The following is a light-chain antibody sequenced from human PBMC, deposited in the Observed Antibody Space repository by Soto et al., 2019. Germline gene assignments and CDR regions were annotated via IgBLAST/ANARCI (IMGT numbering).Light chain of an antibody. V-gene: IGKV2-30*01. CDR1: RSLVCTEGHTY. J-gene: IGKJ1*01. CDR3: MQGKHLPGT. Sequence: DGKLTQSPLSLSVTLGQPATISCRSSRSLVCTEGHTYLNWFQLRPGQSPRRLIYKVSTRDYGVPDRFSGSGSGADFTLKISRVEAEDVGVYYCMQGKHLPGTFGQGT. CDR2: KVS.